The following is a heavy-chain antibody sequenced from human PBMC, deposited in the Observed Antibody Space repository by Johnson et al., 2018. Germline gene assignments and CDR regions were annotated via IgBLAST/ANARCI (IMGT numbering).Heavy chain of an antibody. CDR2: ITLKSGSL. Sequence: EVQLVESGGGLVQPGRSLRLSCAASGFTFDEYAMHWVRQAPGKGLEWVSGITLKSGSLAYADSVKGRFTIYRDNAKKSLYLQMNSRRPEDTALYYCARSVVTPGDAFDIWGQGTLVSVSS. J-gene: IGHJ3*02. CDR3: ARSVVTPGDAFDI. CDR1: GFTFDEYA. V-gene: IGHV3-9*01. D-gene: IGHD4-23*01.